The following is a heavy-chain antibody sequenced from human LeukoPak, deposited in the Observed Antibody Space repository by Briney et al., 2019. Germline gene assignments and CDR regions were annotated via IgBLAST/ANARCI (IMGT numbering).Heavy chain of an antibody. CDR2: IIPIFGIA. J-gene: IGHJ5*02. V-gene: IGHV1-69*04. CDR3: ARGPFVVVPAAMRWFDP. Sequence: SVKVSCKASGGTFSSYAISWVRQAPGQGLEWMGRIIPIFGIANYAQKFQGRVTITADKSTSTAYMELSSLRSEDAAVYYCARGPFVVVPAAMRWFDPWGQGTLVTVSS. CDR1: GGTFSSYA. D-gene: IGHD2-2*01.